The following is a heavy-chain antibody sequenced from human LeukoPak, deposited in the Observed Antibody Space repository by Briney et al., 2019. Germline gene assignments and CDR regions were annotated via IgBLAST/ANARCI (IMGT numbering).Heavy chain of an antibody. CDR3: ARITMSRFDP. CDR1: GFTFNNYG. V-gene: IGHV3-30*02. Sequence: PGGSLRLSCAASGFTFNNYGMHWVRQAPGKGLEWVAFIRYNGNNQYYADSVKGRFTISRDNAKNSLYLQMNSLRAEDTAVYYCARITMSRFDPWGQGTLVTVS. J-gene: IGHJ5*02. CDR2: IRYNGNNQ. D-gene: IGHD3-10*02.